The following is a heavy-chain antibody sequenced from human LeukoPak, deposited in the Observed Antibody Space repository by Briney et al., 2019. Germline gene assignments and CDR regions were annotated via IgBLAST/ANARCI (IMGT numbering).Heavy chain of an antibody. CDR3: ARGGGYYKNFDY. D-gene: IGHD2-21*02. V-gene: IGHV4-59*01. Sequence: LETLSLTCTVSGDSISPYYWSWIRQPPGKGLEWIGYIYYSGSTNYNPSLKSRVTISVDTSKNQFSLKLSSVTAADTAVYYCARGGGYYKNFDYWGRGTLVTVSS. CDR2: IYYSGST. J-gene: IGHJ4*02. CDR1: GDSISPYY.